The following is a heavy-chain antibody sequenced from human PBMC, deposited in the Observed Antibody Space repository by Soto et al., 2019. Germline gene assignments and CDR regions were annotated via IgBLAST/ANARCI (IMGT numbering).Heavy chain of an antibody. J-gene: IGHJ6*02. Sequence: SQTLSLTCAISGYSVSSNSAALNWIRQSPSRGLEWLGRTYYRSKWYNDYAVSVKSRITINQDTSKNQFSLQLNSVTPEDTAVYYCNAGLRFLENYYYYGMDVCGQGTTVTVSS. CDR2: TYYRSKWYN. CDR1: GYSVSSNSAA. CDR3: NAGLRFLENYYYYGMDV. V-gene: IGHV6-1*01. D-gene: IGHD3-3*01.